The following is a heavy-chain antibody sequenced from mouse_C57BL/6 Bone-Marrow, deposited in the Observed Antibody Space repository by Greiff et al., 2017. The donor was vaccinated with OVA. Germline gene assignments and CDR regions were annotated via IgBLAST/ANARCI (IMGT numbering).Heavy chain of an antibody. CDR1: GYAFSSSW. V-gene: IGHV1-82*01. CDR2: IYPGDGDT. Sequence: QVQLQQSGPELVKPGASVKISCKASGYAFSSSWMNWVKQRPGKGLVWIGRIYPGDGDTNYNGKFKGKATLTADKSSSTAYMQLSSLTSEDSAVYFCARGSNYPFDYWGQGTTLTVSS. D-gene: IGHD2-5*01. CDR3: ARGSNYPFDY. J-gene: IGHJ2*01.